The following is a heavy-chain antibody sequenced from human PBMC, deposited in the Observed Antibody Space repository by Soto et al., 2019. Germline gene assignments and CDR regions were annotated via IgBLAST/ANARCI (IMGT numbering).Heavy chain of an antibody. D-gene: IGHD6-6*01. J-gene: IGHJ4*02. CDR1: GFTFSSYW. CDR2: IKPDGSER. CDR3: ARDEARPLGY. Sequence: EVQLVESGGGLVQPGGSLRLSCAASGFTFSSYWMSWVRQAPGKGLEWVANIKPDGSERYYEDSVRGRFTLSRDNARNSLYLQMNSLRAEDTAVYYCARDEARPLGYWGQGTLVTVSS. V-gene: IGHV3-7*01.